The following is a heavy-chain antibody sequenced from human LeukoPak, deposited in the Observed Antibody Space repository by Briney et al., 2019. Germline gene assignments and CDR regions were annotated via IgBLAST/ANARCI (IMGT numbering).Heavy chain of an antibody. CDR1: GWSVSGYY. D-gene: IGHD6-19*01. CDR3: ARVVRQWLARYAFDI. Sequence: PSETLSPTCAVYGWSVSGYYWSWIRQPPGKGLEWIGEINHSGSTNYNPSLKSRVTISVDTSKNQFSLKLSSVIAADTAVCYCARVVRQWLARYAFDIWGQGTMVTVSS. V-gene: IGHV4-34*01. CDR2: INHSGST. J-gene: IGHJ3*02.